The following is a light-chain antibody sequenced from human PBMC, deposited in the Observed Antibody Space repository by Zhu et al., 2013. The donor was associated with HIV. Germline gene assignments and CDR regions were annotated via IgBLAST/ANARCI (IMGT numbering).Light chain of an antibody. CDR1: QSISKY. J-gene: IGKJ4*01. V-gene: IGKV1-39*01. CDR3: QQSYGTLLT. Sequence: DIQMTQSPSSLSASVGDRVTITCRASQSISKYLNWYQQEPGKAPKLLIYAASSLQSGVPSRFSGSGSGTDFALTISSLQPEDFATYYCQQSYGTLLTFGGGTKVDIK. CDR2: AAS.